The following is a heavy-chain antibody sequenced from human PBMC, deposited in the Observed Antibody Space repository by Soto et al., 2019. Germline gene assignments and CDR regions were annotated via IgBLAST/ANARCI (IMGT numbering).Heavy chain of an antibody. V-gene: IGHV4-59*01. D-gene: IGHD3-3*01. J-gene: IGHJ6*03. CDR3: ARDHGDYDFWSGPYYYYMDV. CDR1: GGSISSYY. CDR2: VYYSGST. Sequence: SETLSLTCTVSGGSISSYYWSWIRQPPGKGLEWIGYVYYSGSTNYNPSLKSRVTISVDTSKNQFSLKLSSVTAADTAVYYCARDHGDYDFWSGPYYYYMDVWGKGTTVTVSS.